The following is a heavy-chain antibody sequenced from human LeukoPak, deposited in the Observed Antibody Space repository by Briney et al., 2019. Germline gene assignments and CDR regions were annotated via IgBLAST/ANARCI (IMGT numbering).Heavy chain of an antibody. CDR1: GFTVSSNY. V-gene: IGHV3-66*01. CDR3: AREWELQY. CDR2: IYSGGFT. Sequence: PGGSLRLSCAASGFTVSSNYMSWVRQAPGKGLEWLSVIYSGGFTYYADSVKGRFTISRDNSKNRVYLQMNSLRVEDTAVYYCAREWELQYWGQGTLVTVSS. D-gene: IGHD1-26*01. J-gene: IGHJ1*01.